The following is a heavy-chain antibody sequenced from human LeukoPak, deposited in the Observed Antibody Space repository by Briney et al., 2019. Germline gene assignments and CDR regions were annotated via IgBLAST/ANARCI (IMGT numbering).Heavy chain of an antibody. D-gene: IGHD6-19*01. V-gene: IGHV3-30-3*01. J-gene: IGHJ4*02. CDR3: AGSGWQVYLDY. Sequence: GGSLRLSCAASGFTFSSYAMHWVRQAPGKGLEWVAVISYDGSNKYYADSVKGRFTISRDNSKNTLYLQMNSLRAEDTGVYYCAGSGWQVYLDYWGQGALVTVSS. CDR2: ISYDGSNK. CDR1: GFTFSSYA.